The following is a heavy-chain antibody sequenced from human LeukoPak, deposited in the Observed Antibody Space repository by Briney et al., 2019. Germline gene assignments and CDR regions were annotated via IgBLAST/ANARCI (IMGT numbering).Heavy chain of an antibody. CDR3: ASSTMVRGVMGPYYFDY. D-gene: IGHD3-10*01. Sequence: ASVKVSCKASGYTFTDYYMHWVRQAPGQGLEWMGWINPNSGVTNYAQKLQGRVTMTTDTSTSTAYMELRSLRSDDTAVYYCASSTMVRGVMGPYYFDYWGQGTLVTVSS. J-gene: IGHJ4*02. V-gene: IGHV1-2*02. CDR2: INPNSGVT. CDR1: GYTFTDYY.